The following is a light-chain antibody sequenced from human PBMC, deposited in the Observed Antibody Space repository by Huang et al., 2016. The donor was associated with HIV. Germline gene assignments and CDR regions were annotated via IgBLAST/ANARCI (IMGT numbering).Light chain of an antibody. V-gene: IGKV3-11*01. Sequence: EIVLTQSPATLSVFLGDTVSLSCRASQDISNYLGWYQQKPGQAPRLLIYDASIRPAGVSDRFSGSGSGTDFTLTINGLESEDFAFYYCQQRDSRVTFGGGT. CDR1: QDISNY. J-gene: IGKJ4*01. CDR3: QQRDSRVT. CDR2: DAS.